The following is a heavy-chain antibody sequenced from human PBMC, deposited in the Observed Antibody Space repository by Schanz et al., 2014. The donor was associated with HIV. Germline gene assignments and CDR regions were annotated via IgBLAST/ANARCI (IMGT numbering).Heavy chain of an antibody. J-gene: IGHJ4*02. CDR2: LNTNIGAT. CDR1: GYSFTGYS. V-gene: IGHV1-2*02. CDR3: TRGARDCSNGVCGGTYFDY. D-gene: IGHD2-8*01. Sequence: QAQLVQSGAEVKKPGASVKASCKASGYSFTGYSIHWVRQAPGQGLEWMGWLNTNIGATDYAPKFQGRVTLTGDTSTGTAYMEMRRLRSGDTAVYYCTRGARDCSNGVCGGTYFDYWGQGTLVTVSS.